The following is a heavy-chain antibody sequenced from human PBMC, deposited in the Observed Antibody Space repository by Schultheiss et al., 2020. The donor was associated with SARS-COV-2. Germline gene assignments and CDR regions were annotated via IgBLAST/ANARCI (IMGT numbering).Heavy chain of an antibody. Sequence: GGSLRLSCAASGFTFSSYSMNWVRQAPGKGLEWVGRIKSKTDGGTTDYAAPVKGRFTISRDDSKNTLYLQMNSLKTEDTAVYYCTTESNYYDSSGYLYYFDYWGQGTLVTVSS. CDR3: TTESNYYDSSGYLYYFDY. CDR1: GFTFSSYS. D-gene: IGHD3-22*01. V-gene: IGHV3-15*01. J-gene: IGHJ4*02. CDR2: IKSKTDGGTT.